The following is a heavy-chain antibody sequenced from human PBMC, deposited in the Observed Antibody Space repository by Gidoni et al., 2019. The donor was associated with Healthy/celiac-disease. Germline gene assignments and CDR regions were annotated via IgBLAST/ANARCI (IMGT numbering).Heavy chain of an antibody. CDR3: AKPPMAYSSSWYYFDY. J-gene: IGHJ4*02. V-gene: IGHV3-23*01. Sequence: EVQLLESGGGLVQPGGSLRLSCAASGFTFSSYAMSWVRQAPGKGLEWVSAISGSGGSTYYADSVKGRFTISRDNSKNTLYLQMNSLRAEDTAVYYCAKPPMAYSSSWYYFDYWGQGTLVTVSS. D-gene: IGHD6-13*01. CDR1: GFTFSSYA. CDR2: ISGSGGST.